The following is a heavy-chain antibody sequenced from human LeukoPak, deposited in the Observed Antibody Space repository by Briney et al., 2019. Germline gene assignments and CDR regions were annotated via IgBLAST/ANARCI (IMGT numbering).Heavy chain of an antibody. CDR1: GFTFSSYW. CDR3: ARDSSSWLIYFDY. D-gene: IGHD6-13*01. CDR2: IKQDGSEK. J-gene: IGHJ4*02. Sequence: GGSLRLSCAASGFTFSSYWMSWVRQAPGKGLGWVANIKQDGSEKNYVDSVKGRFTISRDNAKNSLYLQMNSLRAEDTAVYYCARDSSSWLIYFDYWGQGTLVTVSS. V-gene: IGHV3-7*01.